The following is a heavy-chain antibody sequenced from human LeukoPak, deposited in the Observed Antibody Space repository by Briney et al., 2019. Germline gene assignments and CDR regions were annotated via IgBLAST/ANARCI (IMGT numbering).Heavy chain of an antibody. D-gene: IGHD6-6*01. CDR1: GYSISSGYY. CDR3: VRCVAARLEDTFDP. Sequence: SETLTLTCAVSGYSISSGYYWGWIRQPPGKGLEWIGSIYHSGSTYYNPSLKSRVTISVDTSKNQFSLKLSSVTAADTGVYNCVRCVAARLEDTFDPWGKGTLVTVSS. CDR2: IYHSGST. J-gene: IGHJ5*02. V-gene: IGHV4-38-2*01.